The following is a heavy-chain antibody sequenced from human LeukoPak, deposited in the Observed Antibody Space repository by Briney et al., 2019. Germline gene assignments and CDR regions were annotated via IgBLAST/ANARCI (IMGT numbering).Heavy chain of an antibody. Sequence: NPSETLSLTCAVYGGSFSGYYWSWIRQPPGKGLEWIGEINHSGSTNYNPSLKSRVTISVDTSKNQFSLKLSSVTAADTAVYYCARGIQQLVRINWFDPWGQGTLVTVSS. CDR2: INHSGST. CDR3: ARGIQQLVRINWFDP. D-gene: IGHD6-6*01. J-gene: IGHJ5*02. V-gene: IGHV4-34*01. CDR1: GGSFSGYY.